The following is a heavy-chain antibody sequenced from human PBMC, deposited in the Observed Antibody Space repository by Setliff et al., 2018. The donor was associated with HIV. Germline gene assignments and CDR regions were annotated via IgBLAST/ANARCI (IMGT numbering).Heavy chain of an antibody. V-gene: IGHV1-69*02. Sequence: SVKVSCKASRSTFNSHTINWVRQAPGQGLDWMGRIIPILGVANYAQRFQGKVTINADKSTSTAYMELTSLRFDDTAIYYCVRGVQSPPHYSYYYMDVWGEGTMVTVSS. D-gene: IGHD3-3*01. CDR3: VRGVQSPPHYSYYYMDV. CDR2: IIPILGVA. J-gene: IGHJ6*03. CDR1: RSTFNSHT.